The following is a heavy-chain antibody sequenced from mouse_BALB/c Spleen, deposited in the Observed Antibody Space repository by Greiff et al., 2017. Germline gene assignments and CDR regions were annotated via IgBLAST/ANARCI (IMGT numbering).Heavy chain of an antibody. D-gene: IGHD2-1*01. Sequence: QVQLKQSGAELVRPGSSVKISCKASGYAFSSYWMNWVKQRPGQGLEWIGQIYPGDGDTNYNGKFKGKATLTADKSSSTAYMQLSSLTSEDSAVYFCARQGYYGNSYAMDYWGQGTSVTVSS. V-gene: IGHV1-80*01. J-gene: IGHJ4*01. CDR1: GYAFSSYW. CDR3: ARQGYYGNSYAMDY. CDR2: IYPGDGDT.